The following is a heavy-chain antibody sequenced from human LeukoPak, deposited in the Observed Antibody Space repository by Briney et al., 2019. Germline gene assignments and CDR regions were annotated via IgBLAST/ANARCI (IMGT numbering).Heavy chain of an antibody. CDR1: GGSFGGYY. CDR3: GKAPGQRTTFGELYRYYYYYYYMDV. CDR2: INHSGST. D-gene: IGHD3-10*01. J-gene: IGHJ6*03. V-gene: IGHV4-34*01. Sequence: ASETLSLTCAVYGGSFGGYYWSWIRQPPGKGLEWIGEINHSGSTNYIPSLKSRVTISVDTSKNQFSLKLSCVTAADTAVYYCGKAPGQRTTFGELYRYYYYYYYMDVWGKGTTVTVSS.